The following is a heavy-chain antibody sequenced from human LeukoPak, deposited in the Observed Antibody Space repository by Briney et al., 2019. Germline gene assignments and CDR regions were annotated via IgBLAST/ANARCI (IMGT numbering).Heavy chain of an antibody. D-gene: IGHD3-3*01. CDR3: ARRPSGYYFDY. V-gene: IGHV3-48*03. J-gene: IGHJ4*02. CDR1: GFTFNSFE. CDR2: ISGGAGSI. Sequence: PGGSLRLFCTASGFTFNSFEMNWVRQAPGKGLEWVSYISGGAGSIYYADSVKGRFTISRDNANSSLFMQMNSLRAEDTAVYYCARRPSGYYFDYWGQGTLVTVSS.